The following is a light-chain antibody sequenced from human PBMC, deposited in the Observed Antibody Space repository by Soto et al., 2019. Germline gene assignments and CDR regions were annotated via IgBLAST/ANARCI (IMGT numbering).Light chain of an antibody. V-gene: IGKV3-15*01. Sequence: EIVMTQPPATLSVSPGERATLSCRASQSVSSNLAWYQQKPGQAPRLLIYGASTRATGIPARFSGSGSGTEFTLTISSLQSEDFAVYYCQQYNNWPRRTFGQGTRWIS. CDR2: GAS. CDR3: QQYNNWPRRT. CDR1: QSVSSN. J-gene: IGKJ1*01.